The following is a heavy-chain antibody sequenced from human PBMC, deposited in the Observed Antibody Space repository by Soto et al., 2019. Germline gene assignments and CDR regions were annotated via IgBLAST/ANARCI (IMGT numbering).Heavy chain of an antibody. Sequence: PSETLSLTCTVSGGSVSSGSYYWSWIRQPPGKGLEWIGYIYYSGSTNYNPSLKSRVTISVDTSKNQFSLKLSSVTAADTAVYYCARDRDCSSTSCYWFDPWGQGTLVTVSS. CDR2: IYYSGST. J-gene: IGHJ5*02. CDR3: ARDRDCSSTSCYWFDP. V-gene: IGHV4-61*01. D-gene: IGHD2-2*01. CDR1: GGSVSSGSYY.